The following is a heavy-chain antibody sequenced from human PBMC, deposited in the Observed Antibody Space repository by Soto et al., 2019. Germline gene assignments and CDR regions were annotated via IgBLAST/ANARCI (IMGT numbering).Heavy chain of an antibody. J-gene: IGHJ6*02. CDR1: GFTFSSCA. CDR2: IIDSGGST. D-gene: IGHD1-26*01. CDR3: GKGRSYYYYYGVDV. V-gene: IGHV3-23*01. Sequence: EVHLLDSGGALVQPGGSLRLSCAASGFTFSSCAMGWVRQAPGKGLEWVSDIIDSGGSTYYADAVKGRFTISRDNSKSTQYLQMNSLRAEDTAVYYCGKGRSYYYYYGVDVWGQGTTVTVSS.